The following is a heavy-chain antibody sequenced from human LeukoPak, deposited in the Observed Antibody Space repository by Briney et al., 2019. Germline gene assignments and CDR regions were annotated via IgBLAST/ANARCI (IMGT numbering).Heavy chain of an antibody. Sequence: GGSLRLSCAASGFTVSSNYMGWVRQAPGKGLEWVSVIYSGGSTYYADSVKGRFTISRDDSKNTLYLQMNSLRAEDTAVYYCARDRSVVVPAARYFDYWGQGTLVTVSS. CDR3: ARDRSVVVPAARYFDY. CDR1: GFTVSSNY. V-gene: IGHV3-53*05. CDR2: IYSGGST. D-gene: IGHD2-2*01. J-gene: IGHJ4*02.